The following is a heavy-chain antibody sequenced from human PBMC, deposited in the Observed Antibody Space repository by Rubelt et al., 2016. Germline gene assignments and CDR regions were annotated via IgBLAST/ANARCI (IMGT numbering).Heavy chain of an antibody. D-gene: IGHD5-12*01. Sequence: VQPGGSLRLSCAASGFTFSSYAMSWVRQAPGKGLVWVSRINSDGSSTSYADSVKGRFTISRDNAKNTLYLQMNSLRAEDTAVYYCARDPLSGYDGGYGMDVWGQGTTVTVSS. J-gene: IGHJ6*02. CDR3: ARDPLSGYDGGYGMDV. V-gene: IGHV3-74*01. CDR1: GFTFSSYA. CDR2: INSDGSST.